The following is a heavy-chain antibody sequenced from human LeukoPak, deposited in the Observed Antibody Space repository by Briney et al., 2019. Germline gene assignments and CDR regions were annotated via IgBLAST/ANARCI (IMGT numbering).Heavy chain of an antibody. CDR3: ARDQGITGTTTGFYYYYGMDV. J-gene: IGHJ6*02. V-gene: IGHV3-33*01. CDR2: IWYDGSNK. D-gene: IGHD1-7*01. CDR1: GFTFSSYG. Sequence: PGGSLRLSCAASGFTFSSYGMHWVRQAPGKGLEWVAVIWYDGSNKYYADSVKGRFTISRDNSKNTLYLQMNSLRAEDTAVYYCARDQGITGTTTGFYYYYGMDVWGQGTTVTVSS.